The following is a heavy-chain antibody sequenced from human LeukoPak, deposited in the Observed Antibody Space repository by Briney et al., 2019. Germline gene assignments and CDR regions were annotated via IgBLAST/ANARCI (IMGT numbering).Heavy chain of an antibody. CDR1: GFTFSSYG. CDR3: AKYGVYGDYLSYFDY. Sequence: PGGSLRLSCAASGFTFSSYGMSWVRQAPGKGLERVSAISGSGGSTYYADSVKGRFTISKDNSKNTLYLQMNSLRAEDTAVYYCAKYGVYGDYLSYFDYWGQGTLVTVSS. J-gene: IGHJ4*02. V-gene: IGHV3-23*01. CDR2: ISGSGGST. D-gene: IGHD4-17*01.